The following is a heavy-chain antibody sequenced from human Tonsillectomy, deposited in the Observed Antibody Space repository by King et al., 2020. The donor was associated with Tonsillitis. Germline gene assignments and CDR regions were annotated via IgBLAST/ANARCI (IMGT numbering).Heavy chain of an antibody. CDR2: IWYDGSDR. D-gene: IGHD3-10*01. V-gene: IGHV3-33*08. CDR3: ARGPRPSSGYYMDV. CDR1: GFIFSNHD. Sequence: QVQLVESGGGVVQPGRSLRLSCVASGFIFSNHDMHWVRQAPSKGLEWVAVIWYDGSDRYYVDSVKGRFTIARDNSRNTVFLQMLSPTVEDTAIYYCARGPRPSSGYYMDVWGKGTMVTVSS. J-gene: IGHJ6*03.